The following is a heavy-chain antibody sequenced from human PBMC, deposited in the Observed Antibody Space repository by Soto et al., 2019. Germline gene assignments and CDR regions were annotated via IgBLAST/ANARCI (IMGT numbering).Heavy chain of an antibody. CDR1: GGSISSYY. CDR3: ARGKPSPLIVRSSRGTWFDP. V-gene: IGHV4-59*08. CDR2: MYYGGRT. J-gene: IGHJ5*02. Sequence: PSETLSLTCTVSGGSISSYYWSWIRQPPGKGLEWIGYMYYGGRTNYNPSLKSRVAISVDTSKMQVSLKLSSVPAADTAVYFCARGKPSPLIVRSSRGTWFDPWGQGTLVTVSS. D-gene: IGHD2-15*01.